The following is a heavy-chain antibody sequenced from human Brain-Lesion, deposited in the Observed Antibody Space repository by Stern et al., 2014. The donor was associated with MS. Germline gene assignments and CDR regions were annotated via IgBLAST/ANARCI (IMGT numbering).Heavy chain of an antibody. J-gene: IGHJ4*02. Sequence: EVQLKESGGDLVQPGRSLRLSCAAFGFTFDDYAMHWVRQAPGKGLEWVAGISWNSGTIGYADSVKGRFTTSRDNAYSSLYLQMNSLRPEDTALYYCARDITGSSAYFAYWGQGTLVTVSS. CDR3: ARDITGSSAYFAY. CDR2: ISWNSGTI. D-gene: IGHD1-14*01. V-gene: IGHV3-9*01. CDR1: GFTFDDYA.